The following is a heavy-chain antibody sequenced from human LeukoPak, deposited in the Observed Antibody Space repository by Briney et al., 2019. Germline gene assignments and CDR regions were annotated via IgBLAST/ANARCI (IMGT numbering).Heavy chain of an antibody. CDR2: IYYSGST. CDR3: ARDTSGYKRGSFDY. J-gene: IGHJ4*02. CDR1: GGSINSYY. D-gene: IGHD3-22*01. V-gene: IGHV4-59*01. Sequence: SETLSLTCTVSGGSINSYYWSWIRQPPGKGLEWIGYIYYSGSTNYNPSLKSRVTISLDTSNNQFSLKLSSVTAADTAVYYCARDTSGYKRGSFDYWGQGTLVTVSS.